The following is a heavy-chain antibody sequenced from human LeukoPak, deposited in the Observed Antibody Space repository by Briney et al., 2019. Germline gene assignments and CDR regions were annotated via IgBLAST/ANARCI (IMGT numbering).Heavy chain of an antibody. D-gene: IGHD1-26*01. CDR3: ARGGGSYSAFFDY. CDR1: GFTFSNAW. J-gene: IGHJ4*02. Sequence: TGGSLRLSCAASGFTFSNAWMSWVRQAPGKGLEWVSGINWNGGSTGYADSVKGRFTISRDNAKNSLYLQMNSLRAEDTALYYCARGGGSYSAFFDYWGQGTLVTVSS. CDR2: INWNGGST. V-gene: IGHV3-20*04.